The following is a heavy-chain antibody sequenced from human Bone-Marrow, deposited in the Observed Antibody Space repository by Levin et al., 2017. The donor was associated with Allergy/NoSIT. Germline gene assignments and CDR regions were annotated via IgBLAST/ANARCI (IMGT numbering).Heavy chain of an antibody. D-gene: IGHD6-13*01. Sequence: PSETLSLTCTVSGGSISSYYWSWIRQPPGKGLEWIGYIYYSGSTNYNPSLKSRVTISVDTSKNQFSLKLSSVTAADTAVYYCARGSPWGPAAAGTPAPFDYWGQGTLVTVSS. CDR3: ARGSPWGPAAAGTPAPFDY. CDR2: IYYSGST. CDR1: GGSISSYY. V-gene: IGHV4-59*01. J-gene: IGHJ4*02.